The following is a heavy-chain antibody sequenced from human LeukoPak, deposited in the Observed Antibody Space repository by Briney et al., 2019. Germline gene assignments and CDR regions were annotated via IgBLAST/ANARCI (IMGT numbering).Heavy chain of an antibody. CDR1: GGSISSGSYY. CDR3: AREGHYYDSSGYLINPFDY. V-gene: IGHV4-61*02. CDR2: IYTSGST. D-gene: IGHD3-22*01. Sequence: PSETLSLTCTVSGGSISSGSYYWSWIRQPAGKGLEWIGRIYTSGSTNYNPSLKSRVTISVDTSKNQFSLKLSSVTAADTAVYYCAREGHYYDSSGYLINPFDYWGQGTLVTVSS. J-gene: IGHJ4*02.